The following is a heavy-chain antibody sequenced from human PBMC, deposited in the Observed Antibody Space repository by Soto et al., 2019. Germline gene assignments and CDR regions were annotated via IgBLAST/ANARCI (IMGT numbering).Heavy chain of an antibody. V-gene: IGHV3-23*01. CDR1: GFTFSSYA. Sequence: GGSLRLSCAASGFTFSSYAMSWVRQAPGKGLEWVSAISGSGGSTYYADSVKGRFTISRDNSKNTLYLQMNSLRAEDTAVYYRAKDPTGFNYDSSAYFDYWGQGTLVTVSS. CDR2: ISGSGGST. J-gene: IGHJ4*02. CDR3: AKDPTGFNYDSSAYFDY. D-gene: IGHD3-22*01.